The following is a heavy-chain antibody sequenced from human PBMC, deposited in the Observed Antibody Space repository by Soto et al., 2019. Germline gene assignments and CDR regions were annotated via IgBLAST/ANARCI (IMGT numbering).Heavy chain of an antibody. CDR3: VHGRRVGLLSRPEDGCQSYYAMDV. V-gene: IGHV2-5*02. CDR2: IYWDNGK. Sequence: QITLRESGPTLITPTQTLTLTCTFSGFSLSANGVAVGWIRQPPGTALECLTFIYWDNGKRYSPSLKTRLTIRKDTSRNRVFLTMANMDPLDTATYYCVHGRRVGLLSRPEDGCQSYYAMDVWCRGTTVTVSS. D-gene: IGHD3-16*02. CDR1: GFSLSANGVA. J-gene: IGHJ6*02.